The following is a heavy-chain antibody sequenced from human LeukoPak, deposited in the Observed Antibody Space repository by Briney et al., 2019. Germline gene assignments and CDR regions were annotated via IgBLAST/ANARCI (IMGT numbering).Heavy chain of an antibody. CDR1: GASFTSYW. J-gene: IGHJ5*02. CDR2: IFPGDSET. Sequence: GASLKISCKCYGASFTSYWVAWVRPLAGKVLEWMGIIFPGDSETRYSPSIQGQVTISVDTSISTAYLQWSSLKAADTAIYYCARRPLHSQNWLAPWGQGTLVTVSS. CDR3: ARRPLHSQNWLAP. V-gene: IGHV5-51*01.